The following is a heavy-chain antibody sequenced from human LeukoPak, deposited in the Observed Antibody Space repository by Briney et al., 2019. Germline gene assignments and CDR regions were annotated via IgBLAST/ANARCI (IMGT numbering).Heavy chain of an antibody. D-gene: IGHD5-12*01. CDR2: ISSSSSYI. Sequence: GGSLRLSCAASGFTFSSYSMNRVRQAPGKGLEWVSSISSSSSYIYYADSVKGRFTISRDNAKNSLYLQMNSLRAEDTAVYYCARGGAYSGYDSGLDYWGQGTLVTVSS. V-gene: IGHV3-21*01. CDR1: GFTFSSYS. J-gene: IGHJ4*02. CDR3: ARGGAYSGYDSGLDY.